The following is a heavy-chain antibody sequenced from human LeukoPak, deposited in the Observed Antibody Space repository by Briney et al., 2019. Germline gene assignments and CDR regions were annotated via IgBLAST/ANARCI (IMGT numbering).Heavy chain of an antibody. CDR2: IWYDGSNK. V-gene: IGHV3-33*08. J-gene: IGHJ4*02. CDR1: GFTFSSYA. Sequence: GGSLRLSCAASGFTFSSYAMHWVRQAPGKGLEWVAVIWYDGSNKCYADSVKGRFTISRDNSKNTLYLQMNSLRAEDTAVYYCARDLWYWGQGTLVTVSS. CDR3: ARDLWY. D-gene: IGHD3-10*01.